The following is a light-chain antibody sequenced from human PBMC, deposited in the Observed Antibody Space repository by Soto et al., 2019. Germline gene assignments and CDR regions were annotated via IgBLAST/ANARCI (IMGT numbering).Light chain of an antibody. CDR1: VLAKKY. Sequence: SYELTQPSSLSVSPGQTARITCSGDVLAKKYGRWFQQKPGQAPVMVIYKDTERPSEIPARFSGSSSGTTVTLTISGAQFEDEADYYCYSAADNTVGIFGGGTKLTVL. CDR3: YSAADNTVGI. V-gene: IGLV3-27*01. J-gene: IGLJ2*01. CDR2: KDT.